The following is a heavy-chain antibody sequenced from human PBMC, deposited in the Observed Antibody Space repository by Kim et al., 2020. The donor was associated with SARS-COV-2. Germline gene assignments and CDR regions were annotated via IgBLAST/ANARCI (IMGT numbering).Heavy chain of an antibody. CDR2: ISDSGAST. J-gene: IGHJ4*02. CDR3: AKDSRGSMVRGVAVYLDY. D-gene: IGHD3-10*01. Sequence: GGSLRLSCAASGFTFSNYAMSWVRQAPGKGLEWVSTISDSGASTYYADSVKGRFSISRDNSKNTVFLQMNSLRAEDTAVYYCAKDSRGSMVRGVAVYLDYWGQGTLVTVSS. V-gene: IGHV3-23*01. CDR1: GFTFSNYA.